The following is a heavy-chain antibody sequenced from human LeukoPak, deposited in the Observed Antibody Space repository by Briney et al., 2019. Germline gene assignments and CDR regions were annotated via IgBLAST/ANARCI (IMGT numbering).Heavy chain of an antibody. CDR3: ARLLLFDSSGYYNWFDP. CDR2: IYPGDSDT. D-gene: IGHD3-22*01. CDR1: GYSFTSYW. Sequence: GEFLKISCKGSGYSFTSYWIGWVRQMPGKGLEWMGIIYPGDSDTRYSPSFQGQVTISADKSISTAYLQWSSLKASDTAMYYCARLLLFDSSGYYNWFDPWGQGTLVTVSS. V-gene: IGHV5-51*01. J-gene: IGHJ5*02.